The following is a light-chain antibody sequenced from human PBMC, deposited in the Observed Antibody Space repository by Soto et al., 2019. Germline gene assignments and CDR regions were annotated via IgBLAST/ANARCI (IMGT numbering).Light chain of an antibody. V-gene: IGKV4-1*01. CDR2: WAS. Sequence: DIVMTQSPASLAVSLCERATINCNSRQSVLYSSNNKKYLAWYQQKPGQPPKLLIYWASTRESGVPDRFSGSGSGTDFTLTISSLKDEDVAVYYCQQYYSTTLTFGGGTKVDIK. CDR3: QQYYSTTLT. CDR1: QSVLYSSNNKKY. J-gene: IGKJ4*01.